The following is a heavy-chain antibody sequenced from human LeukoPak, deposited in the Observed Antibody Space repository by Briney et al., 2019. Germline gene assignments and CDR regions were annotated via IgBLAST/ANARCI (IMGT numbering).Heavy chain of an antibody. CDR2: IIPIFGTA. CDR3: ARDPSNIIQDFWSGYYPAYFDY. D-gene: IGHD3-3*01. J-gene: IGHJ4*02. Sequence: GASVKVSCKASGGTFSSYAISWVRQAPGQGLEWMGGIIPIFGTANYAQKFQGRVTITADESTSTAYMELSSLRSEDTAVYYCARDPSNIIQDFWSGYYPAYFDYWGQGTLVTVSS. CDR1: GGTFSSYA. V-gene: IGHV1-69*13.